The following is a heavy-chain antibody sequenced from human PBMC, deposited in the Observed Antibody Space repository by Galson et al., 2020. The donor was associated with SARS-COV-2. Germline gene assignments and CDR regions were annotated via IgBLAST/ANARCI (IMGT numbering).Heavy chain of an antibody. V-gene: IGHV4-59*08. D-gene: IGHD6-13*01. Sequence: SESLSLTCTVSGGSISSYFWSWIRQPPGKGLEWIGYIYYSGSTNFSPSLKSRVTMSADTTKNQLSLKLTSVTAADTAVYYCARFPTIAAPGSGYFYGLDLWGQGTTVTVS. J-gene: IGHJ6*02. CDR1: GGSISSYF. CDR3: ARFPTIAAPGSGYFYGLDL. CDR2: IYYSGST.